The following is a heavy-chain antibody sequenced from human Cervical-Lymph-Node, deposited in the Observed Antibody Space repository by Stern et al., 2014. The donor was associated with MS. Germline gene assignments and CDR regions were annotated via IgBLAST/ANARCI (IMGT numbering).Heavy chain of an antibody. J-gene: IGHJ4*02. V-gene: IGHV1-18*01. D-gene: IGHD1-26*01. CDR1: GYTFTSSG. CDR2: NSAYNGNT. CDR3: AREATGSYYFDY. Sequence: VQLVESGAEAKKPGASVKVSCKASGYTFTSSGISWGRQAPGQGLEWLGWNSAYNGNTIYAQKLQGRVPMTTDTSTSTAYMELRSLRSDDTAVYYCAREATGSYYFDYWGQGTLVTVSS.